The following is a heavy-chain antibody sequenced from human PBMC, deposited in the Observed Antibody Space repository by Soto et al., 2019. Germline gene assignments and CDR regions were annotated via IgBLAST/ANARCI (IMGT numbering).Heavy chain of an antibody. J-gene: IGHJ5*02. CDR1: GFTFSSYS. V-gene: IGHV3-48*01. CDR3: AREWDGDGYNTGWFDP. Sequence: EVQLVESGGGLVQPGGSLRLSCAASGFTFSSYSMNWVRQAPGKGLEWVSYISSSSRTIYCADSVKGRFTISRDNAKKALYLQMDRLRAEETAVYYCAREWDGDGYNTGWFDPWGQGTLVTVSS. CDR2: ISSSSRTI. D-gene: IGHD2-8*02.